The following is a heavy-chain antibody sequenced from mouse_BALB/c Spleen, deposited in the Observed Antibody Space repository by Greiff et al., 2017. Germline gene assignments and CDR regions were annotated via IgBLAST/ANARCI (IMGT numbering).Heavy chain of an antibody. CDR3: TRGPFYDYGFAY. Sequence: VQLKESGTVLARPGASVKMSCKASGYTFTSYWMHWVNQRPGQGLEWIGAIYPGNSDTSYNQKFKGKAKLTAVTSTSTAYMELSSLTNEDSAVYYCTRGPFYDYGFAYWGQGTLVTVSA. V-gene: IGHV1-5*01. D-gene: IGHD2-4*01. J-gene: IGHJ3*01. CDR2: IYPGNSDT. CDR1: GYTFTSYW.